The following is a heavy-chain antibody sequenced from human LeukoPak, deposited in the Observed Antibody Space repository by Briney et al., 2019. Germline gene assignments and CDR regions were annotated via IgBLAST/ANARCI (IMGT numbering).Heavy chain of an antibody. Sequence: SVKVSCKASGGTFSGYAISWVRQAPGHGLEWMGGIIPIFGTANYAQKFQGRVTITADESTSTAYMELSSLRSEDTAVYYCARGSSGWYNWFDPWGQGTLVTVSS. V-gene: IGHV1-69*01. CDR2: IIPIFGTA. D-gene: IGHD6-19*01. CDR1: GGTFSGYA. CDR3: ARGSSGWYNWFDP. J-gene: IGHJ5*02.